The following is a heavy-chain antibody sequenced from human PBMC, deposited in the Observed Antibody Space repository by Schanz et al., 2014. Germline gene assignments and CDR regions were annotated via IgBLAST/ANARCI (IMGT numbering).Heavy chain of an antibody. CDR1: GFPFSSYW. V-gene: IGHV3-74*01. CDR3: ARSALGVGQNCFDH. D-gene: IGHD7-27*01. Sequence: EVQLVESGGGLVQPGGSLRLSCAASGFPFSSYWMHWVRQVPGKGLVWVSRIKSDGSSTSYADSVKGRFTISRDNAKNTLYLQMNSLRAEDTAVYYCARSALGVGQNCFDHWGQGTLVTVSS. CDR2: IKSDGSST. J-gene: IGHJ5*02.